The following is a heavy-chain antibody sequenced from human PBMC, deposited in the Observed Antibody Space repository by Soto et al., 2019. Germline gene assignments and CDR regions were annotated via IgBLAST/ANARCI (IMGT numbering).Heavy chain of an antibody. D-gene: IGHD1-26*01. CDR3: AGVGGSPDF. Sequence: QVQLVQSGPEVKKPGASVKVSCKASGYTFSTYDFNWVRQAPGQGLEWMGWLNPKSGMTGSAQKLQGRVNMTRDSSISTVYMELSSLISEDTAVYYCAGVGGSPDFWGQGTLVTVSS. J-gene: IGHJ4*02. CDR2: LNPKSGMT. V-gene: IGHV1-8*01. CDR1: GYTFSTYD.